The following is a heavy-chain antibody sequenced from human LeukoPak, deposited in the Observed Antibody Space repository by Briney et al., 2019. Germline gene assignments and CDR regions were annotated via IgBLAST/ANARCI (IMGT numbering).Heavy chain of an antibody. CDR3: ARNYGDSPVWYYYYYMDV. CDR1: GYTFTGYY. Sequence: GASVKVSCKASGYTFTGYYMHWVRQAPGQGLEWMGWINPNSGGTNYAQKFQGRVTMTRDTSISTAYMELSRLRSDDTAVYYCARNYGDSPVWYYYYYMDVWGKGTTVTVSS. V-gene: IGHV1-2*02. J-gene: IGHJ6*03. D-gene: IGHD4-17*01. CDR2: INPNSGGT.